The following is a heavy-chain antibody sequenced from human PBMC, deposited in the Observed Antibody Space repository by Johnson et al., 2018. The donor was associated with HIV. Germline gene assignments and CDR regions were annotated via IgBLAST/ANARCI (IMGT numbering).Heavy chain of an antibody. D-gene: IGHD1-1*01. CDR1: GFTFSSYA. J-gene: IGHJ3*02. CDR3: ARGYTWNDVSI. Sequence: MLLVESGGGVVQPGRSLRLSCAASGFTFSSYAMSWVRQAPGKGLEWVSAISGSAGFTYNADSVKGRFTISRDNFKNTVYLQMNSLRTVDTAVYYCARGYTWNDVSIWGQGTMVTVSS. CDR2: ISGSAGFT. V-gene: IGHV3-23*04.